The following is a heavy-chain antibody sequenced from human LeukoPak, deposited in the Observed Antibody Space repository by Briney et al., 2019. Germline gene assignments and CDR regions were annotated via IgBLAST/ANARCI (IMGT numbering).Heavy chain of an antibody. CDR1: GFTFSSYA. CDR2: ISDSGDYT. D-gene: IGHD2-8*01. J-gene: IGHJ4*02. V-gene: IGHV3-23*01. Sequence: GGSLRLSCAGSGFTFSSYAMSWVRQAPGQGLEWVSVISDSGDYTSYANSVRGRFTISRDNSRNTLYLQMISLRPEDTAVYYCAKDTSIGKYCTNGVCSPFDYWGQGTLVTVSS. CDR3: AKDTSIGKYCTNGVCSPFDY.